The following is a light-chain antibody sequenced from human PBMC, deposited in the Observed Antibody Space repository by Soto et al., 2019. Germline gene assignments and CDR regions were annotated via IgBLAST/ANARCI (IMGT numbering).Light chain of an antibody. CDR2: DVS. CDR1: SSDVGGYNY. J-gene: IGLJ2*01. Sequence: QSALTQPASVSGSPGQSIAISCTGTSSDVGGYNYVSWYQQHPGKAPKLIIYDVSSRPSGVSDRFSGSKSVHTASLTISGLQAEDEADYYCSSYTRSSNLVFGGGTKLTVL. V-gene: IGLV2-14*03. CDR3: SSYTRSSNLV.